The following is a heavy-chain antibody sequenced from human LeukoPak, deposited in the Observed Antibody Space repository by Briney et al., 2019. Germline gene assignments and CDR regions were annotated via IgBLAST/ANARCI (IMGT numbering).Heavy chain of an antibody. CDR2: INPYNGNT. J-gene: IGHJ4*02. V-gene: IGHV1-18*01. CDR3: ARVNNYDILSSFDS. CDR1: GYIFTNYG. D-gene: IGHD3-9*01. Sequence: GASVKVSCKASGYIFTNYGISWVRQAPGQGIEWMAWINPYNGNTNYAQKLQGRVTMTTDTSTSTAYMELRSLRSDDTAVYYCARVNNYDILSSFDSWGQGTLVTVSS.